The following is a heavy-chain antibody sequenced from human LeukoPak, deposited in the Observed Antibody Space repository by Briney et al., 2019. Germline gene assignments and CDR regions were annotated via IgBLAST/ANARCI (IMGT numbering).Heavy chain of an antibody. CDR3: AKDPRAYCSSTTCYVDY. Sequence: GGSLRLSCAASGFTFSSYGMHWVRQAPGKGLEWVAVISNDGSNKYYADSVKGRFIISRDNSKNTLYLQMNSLRAEDTAVYYCAKDPRAYCSSTTCYVDYWGQGTLVTVSS. J-gene: IGHJ4*02. CDR2: ISNDGSNK. CDR1: GFTFSSYG. V-gene: IGHV3-30*18. D-gene: IGHD2-2*01.